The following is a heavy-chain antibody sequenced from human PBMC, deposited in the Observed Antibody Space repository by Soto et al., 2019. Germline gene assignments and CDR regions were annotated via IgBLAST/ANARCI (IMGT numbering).Heavy chain of an antibody. CDR2: ISYDGSNK. V-gene: IGHV3-30*18. J-gene: IGHJ4*02. Sequence: QVQLVESGGGVVQPGRSLRLSCAASGFTSSSYGMHWVRQAPGKGLEWVAVISYDGSNKYYADSVKGRFTISRDNSKNTLYLQMNSLRAEDTAVYYCAKDDDYCSGGSCYSYYWGQGTLVTVSS. CDR1: GFTSSSYG. D-gene: IGHD2-15*01. CDR3: AKDDDYCSGGSCYSYY.